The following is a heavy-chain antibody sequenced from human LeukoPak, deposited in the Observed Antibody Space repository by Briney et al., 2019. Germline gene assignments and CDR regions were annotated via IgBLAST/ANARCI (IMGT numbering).Heavy chain of an antibody. CDR2: IYYSGST. J-gene: IGHJ4*02. CDR3: ARHVLSSGSYYFDY. Sequence: SETPSLTCTVSGGSISSSSYYWGWIRQPPGKGLEWIGSIYYSGSTYYNPSLKSRATISVDTSKNQFSLKLSSVTAADTAVYYCARHVLSSGSYYFDYWGPGNPGTVSS. CDR1: GGSISSSSYY. V-gene: IGHV4-39*01. D-gene: IGHD3-22*01.